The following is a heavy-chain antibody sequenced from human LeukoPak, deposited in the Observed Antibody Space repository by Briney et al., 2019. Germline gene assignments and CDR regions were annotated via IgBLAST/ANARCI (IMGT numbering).Heavy chain of an antibody. CDR1: GGSISRHY. J-gene: IGHJ3*01. CDR3: ARLLDNDNSGDPDTFDV. D-gene: IGHD3-22*01. Sequence: PETLSLTCGVSGGSISRHYWSWIRQPPGKGLEWIGFIYYTGRTRYNPSLQSRVTISVGTSENKFSLKLTSVTAADTAVYYCARLLDNDNSGDPDTFDVWGQGTVVTVSS. V-gene: IGHV4-59*11. CDR2: IYYTGRT.